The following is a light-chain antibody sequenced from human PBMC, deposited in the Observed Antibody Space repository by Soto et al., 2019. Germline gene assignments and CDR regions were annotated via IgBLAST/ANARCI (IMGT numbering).Light chain of an antibody. CDR1: QGLSNN. Sequence: DIQMTQSPSSLSASVGDRVTITCRASQGLSNNLAWYQQKPGKGPELLIYAASSLQSGVPSRFSGSGSGTDFALTVSSLQSEDVATYYCQKYNSAHFTFGPGTKVDI. CDR3: QKYNSAHFT. CDR2: AAS. V-gene: IGKV1-27*01. J-gene: IGKJ3*01.